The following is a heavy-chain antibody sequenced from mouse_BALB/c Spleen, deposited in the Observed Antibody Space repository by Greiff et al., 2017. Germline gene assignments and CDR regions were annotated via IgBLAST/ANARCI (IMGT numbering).Heavy chain of an antibody. V-gene: IGHV5-12-1*01. CDR1: GFAFSSYD. CDR3: ASPFMITTRGFAY. D-gene: IGHD2-4*01. Sequence: EVHLVESGGGLVKPGGSLKLSCAASGFAFSSYDMSWVRQTPEKRLEWVAYISSGGGSTYYPDTVKGRFTISRDNAKNTLYLQMSSLKSEDTAMYYCASPFMITTRGFAYWGQGTLVTVS. CDR2: ISSGGGST. J-gene: IGHJ3*01.